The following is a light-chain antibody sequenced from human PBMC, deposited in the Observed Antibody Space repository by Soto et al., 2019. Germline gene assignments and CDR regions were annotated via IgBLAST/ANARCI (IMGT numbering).Light chain of an antibody. CDR2: EVS. CDR1: SSDVGGYNY. V-gene: IGLV2-8*01. J-gene: IGLJ1*01. Sequence: QSVLTQPPSASGSPGQSVTISCTGTSSDVGGYNYVSWYQQHPGKAPKLMIYEVSKRPSGVPDRFSGSKSGNTASLTISGLQAEDEADYYCCSYAGSYKVFGTGTKVTV. CDR3: CSYAGSYKV.